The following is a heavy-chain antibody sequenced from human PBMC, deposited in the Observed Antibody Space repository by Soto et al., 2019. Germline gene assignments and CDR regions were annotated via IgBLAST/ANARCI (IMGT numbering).Heavy chain of an antibody. D-gene: IGHD6-19*01. CDR2: IIPIFGTA. V-gene: IGHV1-69*06. CDR3: ARVWQWLAGYYYYGMDV. Sequence: RASVKVSCKASGGTFSSYAISWVRQAPGQGLEWMGGIIPIFGTANYAQKFQGRVTITADKSTSTAYMELSSLRSEDTAVYYCARVWQWLAGYYYYGMDVWGQGTTATVPS. J-gene: IGHJ6*02. CDR1: GGTFSSYA.